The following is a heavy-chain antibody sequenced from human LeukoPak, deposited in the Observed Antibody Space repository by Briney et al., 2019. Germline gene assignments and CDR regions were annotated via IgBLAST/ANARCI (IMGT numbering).Heavy chain of an antibody. CDR3: ARSRLLWFGESYYMDV. Sequence: SETLSLTCTVSGGSISSYYWSWIRQPAGKGLEWIGRIYTSGSTNYNPSLKSRVTMSVDTSKNQFSLKLSSVTAADTAVYYCARSRLLWFGESYYMDVWGKGTTVTISS. CDR2: IYTSGST. J-gene: IGHJ6*03. D-gene: IGHD3-10*01. V-gene: IGHV4-4*07. CDR1: GGSISSYY.